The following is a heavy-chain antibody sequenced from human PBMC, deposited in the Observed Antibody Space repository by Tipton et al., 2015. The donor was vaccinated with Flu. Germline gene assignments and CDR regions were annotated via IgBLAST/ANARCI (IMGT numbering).Heavy chain of an antibody. CDR3: ARGRMVRGVMYAFDI. V-gene: IGHV4-34*01. CDR2: INHGGST. J-gene: IGHJ3*02. Sequence: TLSLTCAVYGGSFSGYYWSWIRQPPGKGLEWIGEINHGGSTNYNPSLKSRVTISVYTSKNQFSLKLSSVTAADTAVYYCARGRMVRGVMYAFDIWGQGAMVTVSS. D-gene: IGHD3-10*01. CDR1: GGSFSGYY.